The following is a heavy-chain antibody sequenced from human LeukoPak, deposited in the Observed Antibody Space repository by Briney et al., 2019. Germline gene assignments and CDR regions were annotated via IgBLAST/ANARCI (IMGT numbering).Heavy chain of an antibody. CDR3: AREGGFYRPLDY. V-gene: IGHV4-4*02. D-gene: IGHD3-3*01. Sequence: SETLSLTCTVSGGSISIFYWTWVRQPPGKGLEWIGEVHLDGRTNYNPSLKSRLIMSVDLPENHISLKLTSVTAADTAVYYCAREGGFYRPLDYSGQGTLVTVSS. J-gene: IGHJ4*02. CDR2: VHLDGRT. CDR1: GGSISIFY.